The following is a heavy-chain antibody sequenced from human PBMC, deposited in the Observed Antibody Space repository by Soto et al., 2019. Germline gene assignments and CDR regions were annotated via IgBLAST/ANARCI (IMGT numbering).Heavy chain of an antibody. D-gene: IGHD3-22*01. CDR2: IYTSGST. J-gene: IGHJ5*02. CDR3: ARDLTLYDSSGYYP. CDR1: GGSISSYY. V-gene: IGHV4-4*07. Sequence: SETLSLTCTVSGGSISSYYWSWIRQPAGKGLEWIGRIYTSGSTNYNPSLKSRVTMSVDTSKNQFSLKLSSVTAADTAVYYCARDLTLYDSSGYYPWGQGTLVTVSP.